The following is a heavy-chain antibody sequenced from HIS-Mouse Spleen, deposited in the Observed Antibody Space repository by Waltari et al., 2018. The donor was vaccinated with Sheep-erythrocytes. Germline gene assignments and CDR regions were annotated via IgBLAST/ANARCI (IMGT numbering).Heavy chain of an antibody. CDR1: GGSFSGYY. J-gene: IGHJ4*02. V-gene: IGHV4-34*01. Sequence: QVQLQQWGAGLLKPSETLSLTCAVYGGSFSGYYWSWIRQPPGKGLEWIGEINHSGSTNYNPSLKGRVTISVDTSKNQFSLKLSSVTAADTAVYYCARGGQYYDSSGYWYYFDYWGQGTLVTVSS. CDR3: ARGGQYYDSSGYWYYFDY. CDR2: INHSGST. D-gene: IGHD3-22*01.